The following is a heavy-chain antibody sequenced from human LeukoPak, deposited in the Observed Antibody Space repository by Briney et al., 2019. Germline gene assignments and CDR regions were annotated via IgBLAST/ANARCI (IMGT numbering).Heavy chain of an antibody. CDR1: GGTFSSYA. J-gene: IGHJ4*02. CDR3: ARERDIAAAGGFDY. V-gene: IGHV1-69*04. Sequence: ASVKVSCKASGGTFSSYAISWVRQAPGQGLEWMGRIIPILGIANYAQKFQGRVTITADKSTSTAYMELSSLRSEDTAVYYCARERDIAAAGGFDYWGQGTLVTVSS. D-gene: IGHD6-13*01. CDR2: IIPILGIA.